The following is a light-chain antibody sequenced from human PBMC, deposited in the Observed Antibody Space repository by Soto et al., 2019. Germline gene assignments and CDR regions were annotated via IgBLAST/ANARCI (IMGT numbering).Light chain of an antibody. V-gene: IGKV3-15*01. CDR1: QSVSSN. CDR3: KQYNNWHPDT. J-gene: IGKJ2*01. Sequence: EIVMTQSPATLSVSPGERATLFCRASQSVSSNLAWYQQKPGQAPRLLIYGASTRATGIPARFSGSGAGTECTLTISSLHSEDFAVYYCKQYNNWHPDTFGQGTKLEIK. CDR2: GAS.